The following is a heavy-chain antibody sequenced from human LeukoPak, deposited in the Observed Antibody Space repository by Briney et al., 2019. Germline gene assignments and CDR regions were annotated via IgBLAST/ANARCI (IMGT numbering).Heavy chain of an antibody. V-gene: IGHV1-69*05. CDR1: GGTFSSYA. J-gene: IGHJ6*03. CDR2: IIPIFGTA. D-gene: IGHD5-24*01. CDR3: AKGGEMATIDHYYYYMDV. Sequence: GASVKVSCKASGGTFSSYAISWVRQAPGQGLEWMGGIIPIFGTANYAQKLQGRVTITTDEYTSTAYMELSSLRSEDTAVYYCAKGGEMATIDHYYYYMDVWGKGTTVTVSS.